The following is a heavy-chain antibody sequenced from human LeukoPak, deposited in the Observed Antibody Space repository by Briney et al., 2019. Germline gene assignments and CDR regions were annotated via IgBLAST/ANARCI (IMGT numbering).Heavy chain of an antibody. CDR3: SRGDY. V-gene: IGHV1-8*02. CDR2: MSPHSGNT. CDR1: GYTFTGYY. J-gene: IGHJ4*02. Sequence: GASVKVSCKASGYTFTGYYMHWVRQAPGQGLEWMGWMSPHSGNTGYAQKLQGRVTLTRNTATSTAYMELRSLRSEDTAVYYCSRGDYWGQGTLVTVSS.